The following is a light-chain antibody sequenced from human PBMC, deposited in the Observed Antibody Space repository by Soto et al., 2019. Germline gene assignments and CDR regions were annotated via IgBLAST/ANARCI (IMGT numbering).Light chain of an antibody. V-gene: IGKV3-20*01. J-gene: IGKJ1*01. CDR1: QSVSSSY. CDR3: QQYGSSPWG. Sequence: EIVLTQSPGTLSLFPGERATLSCRASQSVSSSYLAWYQQKPGQAPRLLIYGASSRATGIPDRFSGSGSGTDFTLTISRLEPEDFAVYYCQQYGSSPWGFGQGTKVEIK. CDR2: GAS.